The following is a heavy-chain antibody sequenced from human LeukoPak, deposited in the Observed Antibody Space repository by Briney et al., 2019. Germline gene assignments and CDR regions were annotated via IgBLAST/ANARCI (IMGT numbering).Heavy chain of an antibody. CDR1: GFTFSSYW. CDR3: AKDIQLWGGGDAFDI. CDR2: IKQDESEK. Sequence: PGGSLRLSCAASGFTFSSYWMSWVRQAPGKGLEWVANIKQDESEKYYVDSVKGRFTISRDNSKNSLYLQMNSLRTEDTALYYCAKDIQLWGGGDAFDIWGQGTMVTVSS. V-gene: IGHV3-7*03. J-gene: IGHJ3*02. D-gene: IGHD5-18*01.